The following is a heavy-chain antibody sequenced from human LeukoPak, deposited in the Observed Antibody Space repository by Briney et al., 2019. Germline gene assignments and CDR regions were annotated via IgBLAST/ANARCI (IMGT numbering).Heavy chain of an antibody. CDR1: GFTFSSYA. Sequence: GRSLRLSCAASGFTFSSYAMHWVRQAPGKGLEWVAVISHDGSNKYYADSVKGRFTISRDNSKNTLYLQMNSLRAEDTAVYYCAREYYDFWSGYYNYYYYYMDVWGKGTTVTVS. V-gene: IGHV3-30*01. CDR2: ISHDGSNK. D-gene: IGHD3-3*01. CDR3: AREYYDFWSGYYNYYYYYMDV. J-gene: IGHJ6*03.